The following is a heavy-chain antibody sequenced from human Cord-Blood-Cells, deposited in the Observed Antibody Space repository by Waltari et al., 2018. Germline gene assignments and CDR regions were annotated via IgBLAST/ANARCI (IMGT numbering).Heavy chain of an antibody. CDR1: GGSFSGYY. D-gene: IGHD6-13*01. J-gene: IGHJ4*02. CDR2: INHSGST. CDR3: ARGREKSALIIAAAGTLDY. V-gene: IGHV4-34*01. Sequence: QVQLQQWGAGLLKPSETLSLTCAVYGGSFSGYYWSWIRQPPGKGLEWIGEINHSGSTNYNPALKSRVTISVDTSKNQFSLKLSSVTAADTAVYYCARGREKSALIIAAAGTLDYWGQGTLVTVSS.